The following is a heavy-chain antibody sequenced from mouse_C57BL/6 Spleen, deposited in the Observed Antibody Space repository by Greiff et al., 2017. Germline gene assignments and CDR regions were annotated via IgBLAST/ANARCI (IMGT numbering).Heavy chain of an antibody. CDR2: IRLKSDNYAT. CDR1: GFTFSNYW. CDR3: TGFFSWFAY. V-gene: IGHV6-3*01. Sequence: EVMLVESGGGLVQPGGSMKLSCVASGFTFSNYWMNWVRQSPEQGLEWVAQIRLKSDNYATHYAESVKGRFTISRDDSKSSVYLRMNNLRAEDTGIYYCTGFFSWFAYWGQGTLVTVSA. J-gene: IGHJ3*01.